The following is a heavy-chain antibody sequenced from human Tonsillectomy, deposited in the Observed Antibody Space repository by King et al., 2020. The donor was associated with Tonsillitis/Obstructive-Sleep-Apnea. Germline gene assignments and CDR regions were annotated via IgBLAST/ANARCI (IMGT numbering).Heavy chain of an antibody. CDR3: AQSFNYDFWSGYYGGGAFDI. CDR2: MNCDDAK. D-gene: IGHD3-3*01. V-gene: IGHV2-5*02. Sequence: TLKESGPTLVKPTQTLTLTCTVSGFSLSTSGVGVGWIRQPPGKALECLALMNCDDAKRYSPSLKSRFTITKDTSKNQVVLTMTNMDPVDTATYYWAQSFNYDFWSGYYGGGAFDIWGQGTMVIVSS. CDR1: GFSLSTSGVG. J-gene: IGHJ3*02.